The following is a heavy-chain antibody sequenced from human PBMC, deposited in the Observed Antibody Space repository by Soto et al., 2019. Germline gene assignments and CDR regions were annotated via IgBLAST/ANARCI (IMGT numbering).Heavy chain of an antibody. CDR2: INQGGST. CDR3: ARVPRYSYTWYSNGFDS. J-gene: IGHJ5*01. V-gene: IGHV4-34*01. Sequence: QVQLQQWGAGLLKPSETLSLTCAVHGGSFSGYSWGWIRQPPGKGLEWIGEINQGGSTTYNPSLKSRVTISVDTSKNHFSLYLTSVTAADTAVYYCARVPRYSYTWYSNGFDSWGQGTLVTVSS. CDR1: GGSFSGYS. D-gene: IGHD6-13*01.